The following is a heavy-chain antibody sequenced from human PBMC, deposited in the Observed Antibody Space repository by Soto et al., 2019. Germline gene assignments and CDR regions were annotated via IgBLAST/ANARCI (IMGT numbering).Heavy chain of an antibody. CDR2: IRSKAYGGTT. D-gene: IGHD6-6*01. J-gene: IGHJ6*02. V-gene: IGHV3-49*03. CDR3: TRGSLAARLPYYYGMDV. Sequence: PGGSLRLSCTASGFTFGDYAMSWFRQAPGKGLEWVGFIRSKAYGGTTEYAASVKGRFTISRDDSKSIAYLQMNSLKTEDTAVYYCTRGSLAARLPYYYGMDVWGQGTTVTVSS. CDR1: GFTFGDYA.